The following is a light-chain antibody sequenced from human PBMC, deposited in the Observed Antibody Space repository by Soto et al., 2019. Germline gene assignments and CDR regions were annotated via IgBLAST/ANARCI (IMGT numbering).Light chain of an antibody. V-gene: IGKV1-9*01. CDR1: QGISSY. CDR2: AAS. J-gene: IGKJ1*01. CDR3: LQHKSYPWT. Sequence: IQWTQSPSSLSASVGDRVTITCRASQGISSYLAWYQKKPGKAPKLLIYAASTLQSGVPSKFSGSGSGTDFNLTISSLQTEDFATYLCLQHKSYPWTFGQGTKVDI.